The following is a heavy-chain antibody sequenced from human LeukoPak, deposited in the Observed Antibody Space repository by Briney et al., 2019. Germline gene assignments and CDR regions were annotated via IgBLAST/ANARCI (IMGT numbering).Heavy chain of an antibody. J-gene: IGHJ4*02. CDR2: ISAYNGNT. CDR1: GYTFTSYG. V-gene: IGHV1-18*01. D-gene: IGHD3-9*01. CDR3: ARAARYFGFRPGGLNQDKHPFDY. Sequence: GASVKVSCKASGYTFTSYGISWVRQAPGQGLEWMGWISAYNGNTNYAQKLQGRVTMTTDTSTSTADMELRSLRSDDTAVYYCARAARYFGFRPGGLNQDKHPFDYWGQGTLVTVSS.